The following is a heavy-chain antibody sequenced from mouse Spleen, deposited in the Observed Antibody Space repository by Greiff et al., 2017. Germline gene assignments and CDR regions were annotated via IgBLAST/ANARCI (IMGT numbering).Heavy chain of an antibody. V-gene: IGHV5-16*01. J-gene: IGHJ4*01. CDR2: INYDGSST. CDR3: ARGGNYGNLYAMDY. Sequence: EVQRVESEGGLVQPGSSMKLSCTASGFTFSDYYMAWVRQVPEKGLEWVANINYDGSSTYYLDSLKSRFIISRDNAKNILYLQMSSLKSEDTATYYCARGGNYGNLYAMDYWGQGTSVTVSS. CDR1: GFTFSDYY. D-gene: IGHD2-1*01.